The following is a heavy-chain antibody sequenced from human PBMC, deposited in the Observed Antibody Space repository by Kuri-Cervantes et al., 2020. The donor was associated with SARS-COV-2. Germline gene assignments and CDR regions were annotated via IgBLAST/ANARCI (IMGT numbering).Heavy chain of an antibody. J-gene: IGHJ1*01. CDR1: GXXXSDYY. Sequence: GGALRXXCTXSGXXXSDYYXXWIRQXPGKGXEWXXNIGXXGTTXYYAXSVKGRFXISRDNAKNSLXXXMSSMRAXDTAVXYCARXDPHSSSWYXWDEYFQHWGQGTLVTVSS. CDR3: ARXDPHSSSWYXWDEYFQH. D-gene: IGHD6-13*01. CDR2: IGXXGTTX. V-gene: IGHV3-11*04.